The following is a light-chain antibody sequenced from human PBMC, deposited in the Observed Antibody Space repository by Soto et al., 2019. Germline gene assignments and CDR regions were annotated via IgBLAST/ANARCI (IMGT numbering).Light chain of an antibody. CDR2: GNS. J-gene: IGLJ1*01. Sequence: QSVLTQPPSVSGSPGQRVTISCTGTSSNIGAGNGVHWYQQLPGTAPKLHIYGNSNRPSGVPDRFSGSKSGTSASLAITGLQAEDEADYYCQSYDSSLSGSYVFGTGTKLTVL. CDR1: SSNIGAGNG. CDR3: QSYDSSLSGSYV. V-gene: IGLV1-40*01.